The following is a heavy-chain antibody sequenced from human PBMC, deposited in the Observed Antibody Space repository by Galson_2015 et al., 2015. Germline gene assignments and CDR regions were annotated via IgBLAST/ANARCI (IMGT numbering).Heavy chain of an antibody. V-gene: IGHV3-33*01. CDR1: GFTFSSYG. Sequence: SLRLSCAASGFTFSSYGMHWVRQAPGKGLEWVAVIWFDGSNKYYADSVKGRFTISRDNSKNTLYLQMNSLRAEDTAVYYCGRDPSMVVATGHGMDVWSRGATVTVSS. J-gene: IGHJ6*02. D-gene: IGHD2-15*01. CDR3: GRDPSMVVATGHGMDV. CDR2: IWFDGSNK.